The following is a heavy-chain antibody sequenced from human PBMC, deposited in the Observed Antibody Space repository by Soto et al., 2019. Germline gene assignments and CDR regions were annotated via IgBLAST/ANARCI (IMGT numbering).Heavy chain of an antibody. CDR2: IKQDGSEE. CDR3: ARIAASGRAWDV. J-gene: IGHJ6*02. Sequence: EVQLVESGGGLVQPGGSLRLSCVDSGFTFSSYWMSWVRQAPVKGLEWVGNIKQDGSEENYADSSKGRFTISRDNAKNSMYLQMNSLRVEDTAVYYCARIAASGRAWDVWGQGTTVVVSS. CDR1: GFTFSSYW. V-gene: IGHV3-7*01. D-gene: IGHD6-13*01.